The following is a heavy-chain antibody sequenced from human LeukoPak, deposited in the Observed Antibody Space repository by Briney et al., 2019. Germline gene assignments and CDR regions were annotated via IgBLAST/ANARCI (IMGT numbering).Heavy chain of an antibody. CDR3: AGYCGATSCYWKDAFDI. CDR1: GGSISTSSSY. Sequence: PSETLTLPCSVSGGSISTSSSYWGWIRQPPARGVEWCGNLFYRVSTDYNPSLKSRLTISVDTSKNHFSLKLRSVTAADTAVYYCAGYCGATSCYWKDAFDIWGRATKASV. V-gene: IGHV4-39*02. CDR2: LFYRVST. D-gene: IGHD2-2*01. J-gene: IGHJ3*02.